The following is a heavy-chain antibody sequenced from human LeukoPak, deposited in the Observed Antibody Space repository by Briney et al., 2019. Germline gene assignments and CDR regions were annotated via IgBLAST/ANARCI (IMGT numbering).Heavy chain of an antibody. CDR1: GGSISSYY. D-gene: IGHD7-27*01. Sequence: PSETPSLTCTVSGGSISSYYWSWIRQPPGKGLEWIGYIYYSGSTNYNPSLKSRVTISVDTSKNQFSLKLSSVTAADTAVYYCARGTHSGDLNSDYYYYYGMDVWGQGTTVTVSS. CDR3: ARGTHSGDLNSDYYYYYGMDV. V-gene: IGHV4-59*01. CDR2: IYYSGST. J-gene: IGHJ6*02.